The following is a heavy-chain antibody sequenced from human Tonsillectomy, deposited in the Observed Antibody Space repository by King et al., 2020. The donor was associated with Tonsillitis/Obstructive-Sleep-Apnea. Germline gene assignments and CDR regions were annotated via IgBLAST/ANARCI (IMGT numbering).Heavy chain of an antibody. CDR1: GCIFSNAW. Sequence: VQLVESGGGLVKPGGSLRLSCAASGCIFSNAWMSWVRQAPGKGLEWVGRIKSRTHGETTDYAAPVKGRFTISSDDSKSTLYLQMNNLKTEDTALYYCTTGREWEQLRVDYWGQGTLVTVSS. CDR2: IKSRTHGETT. D-gene: IGHD1/OR15-1a*01. CDR3: TTGREWEQLRVDY. V-gene: IGHV3-15*01. J-gene: IGHJ4*02.